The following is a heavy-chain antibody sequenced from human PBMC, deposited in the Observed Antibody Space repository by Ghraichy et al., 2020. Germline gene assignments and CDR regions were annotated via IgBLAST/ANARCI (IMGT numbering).Heavy chain of an antibody. D-gene: IGHD3-9*01. CDR1: GGSITSSNYY. CDR2: IYYSGST. V-gene: IGHV4-39*01. CDR3: ARHEVRYFYCSDNYDGMAV. J-gene: IGHJ6*02. Sequence: SETLSLTCTVSGGSITSSNYYWGWIRQPPGKGLEWIGTIYYSGSTYYTPSLKSRVTISVDTFNSPFSLKLSSVTAADTAVYYCARHEVRYFYCSDNYDGMAVWGQGTTFTVSS.